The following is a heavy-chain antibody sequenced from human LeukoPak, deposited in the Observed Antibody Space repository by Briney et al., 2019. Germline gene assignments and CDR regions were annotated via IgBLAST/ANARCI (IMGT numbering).Heavy chain of an antibody. Sequence: PGGSLRLSCAASGFTFSSYWMSWVRQAPGKGLEWVANIKQDGSEKYYVDSVKGRFTISRDNAKNSLYLQMNSLRAEDTAVYYCARDSSSWSNYYYYGMDVWGQGTTVTVSS. J-gene: IGHJ6*02. V-gene: IGHV3-7*01. CDR2: IKQDGSEK. D-gene: IGHD6-13*01. CDR3: ARDSSSWSNYYYYGMDV. CDR1: GFTFSSYW.